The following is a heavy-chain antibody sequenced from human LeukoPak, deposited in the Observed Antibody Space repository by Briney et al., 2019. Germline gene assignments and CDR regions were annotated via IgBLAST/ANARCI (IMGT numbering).Heavy chain of an antibody. J-gene: IGHJ4*02. CDR1: GFTFSSYG. CDR2: ISYDGSNK. V-gene: IGHV3-30*18. CDR3: AKLLRSPDY. Sequence: GGSLRLSCAASGFTFSSYGMHWVRQAPGKGLVWVAVISYDGSNKYYADSVKGRFTISRDNSKNTLYLQMNSLRAEDTAVYYCAKLLRSPDYWGQGTLVTVSS. D-gene: IGHD3-3*01.